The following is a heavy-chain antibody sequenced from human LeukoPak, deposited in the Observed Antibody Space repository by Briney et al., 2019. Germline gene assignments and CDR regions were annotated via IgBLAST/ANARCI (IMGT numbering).Heavy chain of an antibody. CDR2: IRSKANSYAT. V-gene: IGHV3-73*01. Sequence: GGSLKLSCAASGFTFSGSAMHWVRQASGKGLEWVGRIRSKANSYATAYAASVKGRFTISRDDSKNTAYLQMNSLKTEDTAVYYCTVHIVAPANGDYWGQGTLVTVSS. CDR1: GFTFSGSA. D-gene: IGHD5-12*01. CDR3: TVHIVAPANGDY. J-gene: IGHJ4*02.